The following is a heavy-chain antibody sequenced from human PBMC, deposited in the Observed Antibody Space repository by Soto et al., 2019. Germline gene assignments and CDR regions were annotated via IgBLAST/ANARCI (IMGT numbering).Heavy chain of an antibody. CDR1: GFTLSGRS. J-gene: IGHJ6*04. D-gene: IGHD3-10*01. Sequence: EVQLVESGGGLVQPGGSLRLSCAASGFTLSGRSMHWVRQAPGKGLVWVSGIDNAGTDSTYADSVKGRFTSSSDNAKNMLYLQMNSLRVEDTAVYYCARGWFGPDVWGKGTTVTVSS. CDR3: ARGWFGPDV. V-gene: IGHV3-74*01. CDR2: IDNAGTDS.